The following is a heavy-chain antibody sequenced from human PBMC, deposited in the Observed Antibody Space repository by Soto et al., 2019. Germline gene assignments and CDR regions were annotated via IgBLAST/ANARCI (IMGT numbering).Heavy chain of an antibody. J-gene: IGHJ5*02. V-gene: IGHV1-58*01. CDR3: AAAYYYDSSGYGVRVWFDP. CDR2: IVVGSGNT. CDR1: GFTFTSSA. D-gene: IGHD3-22*01. Sequence: SVKVSCKASGFTFTSSAVQWVRQARGQRLEWIGWIVVGSGNTNYAQKFQERVTITRDMSTSTAYMELSSLRSEDTAVYYCAAAYYYDSSGYGVRVWFDPWGQGTLVTVSS.